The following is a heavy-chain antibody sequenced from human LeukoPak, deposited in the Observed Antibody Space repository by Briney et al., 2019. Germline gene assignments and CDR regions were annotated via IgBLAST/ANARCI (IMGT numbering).Heavy chain of an antibody. CDR2: INPNSGGT. D-gene: IGHD3-10*01. Sequence: ASVKVSCKASGYTFTGYYMHWVRQAPGQGLEWMGWINPNSGGTNYAQKFQGWVTMTRVTSISTAYMELSRLRSDDTAVYYCARGRMDQGLMVYYFDYWGQGTLVTVSS. CDR3: ARGRMDQGLMVYYFDY. J-gene: IGHJ4*02. V-gene: IGHV1-2*04. CDR1: GYTFTGYY.